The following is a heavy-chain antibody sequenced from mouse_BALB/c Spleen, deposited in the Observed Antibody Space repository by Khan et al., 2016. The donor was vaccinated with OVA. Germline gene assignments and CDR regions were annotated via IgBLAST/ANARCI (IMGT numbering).Heavy chain of an antibody. D-gene: IGHD2-2*01. CDR3: TRHGYVAWFTY. CDR2: IDPFRGGT. V-gene: IGHV1S135*01. CDR1: GYSFTTYY. Sequence: EVQLQQSGPELMKPGASVKISCKASGYSFTTYYIHWIMQSHGKSLEWIGYIDPFRGGTTYNQKFKGQATLTVDKSSSTAYIHISNLTSEDSSVYYCTRHGYVAWFTYWGQGTLVTVSA. J-gene: IGHJ3*01.